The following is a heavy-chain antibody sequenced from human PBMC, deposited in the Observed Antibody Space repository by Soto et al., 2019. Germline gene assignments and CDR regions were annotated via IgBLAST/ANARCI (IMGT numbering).Heavy chain of an antibody. CDR3: ARGRYGDY. V-gene: IGHV1-18*01. CDR2: ISAHNGNK. D-gene: IGHD1-1*01. CDR1: GYTFTSYG. J-gene: IGHJ4*02. Sequence: QVHLVQSGAEVKKPGASVKVSCKASGYTFTSYGITWVRQAPGQGLEWMGWISAHNGNKDYAQKIHRRVIVTRDTSTSTAYRELRSLRSDSTAVYYCARGRYGDYWGQGALVTVSS.